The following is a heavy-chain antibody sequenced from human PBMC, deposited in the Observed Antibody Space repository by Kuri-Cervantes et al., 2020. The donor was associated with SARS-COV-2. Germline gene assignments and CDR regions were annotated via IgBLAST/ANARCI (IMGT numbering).Heavy chain of an antibody. V-gene: IGHV3-53*01. J-gene: IGHJ6*02. D-gene: IGHD5-12*01. Sequence: GGSLRLSCAASGVTFSNYAVSWVRQAPGEGLEWVSVIYSGGRTYYADSVKGRFTISRDNSKNTLYLQMNSLRAEDTAVYYCARDLRVATIYGIQYYGMDVWGQGTTVTVSS. CDR3: ARDLRVATIYGIQYYGMDV. CDR2: IYSGGRT. CDR1: GVTFSNYA.